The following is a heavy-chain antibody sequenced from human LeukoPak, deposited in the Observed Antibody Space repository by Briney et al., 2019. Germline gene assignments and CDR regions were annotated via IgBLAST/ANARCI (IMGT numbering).Heavy chain of an antibody. CDR3: ARVGTMVRGVHFDY. Sequence: GGSLRLSCAASGFTFSSYSMNWVRQAPGKGLEWVSYISSSSSTIYYADSVKDRFTISRDNAKNSLYLQMNSLRAEDTAVYYCARVGTMVRGVHFDYWGQGTLVTVSS. V-gene: IGHV3-48*01. D-gene: IGHD3-10*01. CDR2: ISSSSSTI. J-gene: IGHJ4*02. CDR1: GFTFSSYS.